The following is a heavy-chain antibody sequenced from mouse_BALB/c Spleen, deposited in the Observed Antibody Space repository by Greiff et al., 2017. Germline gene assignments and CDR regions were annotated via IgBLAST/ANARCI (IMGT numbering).Heavy chain of an antibody. CDR1: GYTFTSYW. CDR3: ARSAYYRYWYFDV. Sequence: QVQLKQSGAELAKPGASVKMSCKASGYTFTSYWMHWVKQRPGQGLEWIGYINPSTGYTEYNQKFKDKATLTADKSSSTAYMQLSSLTSEDSAVYYCARSAYYRYWYFDVWGAGTTVTVSS. D-gene: IGHD2-14*01. J-gene: IGHJ1*01. CDR2: INPSTGYT. V-gene: IGHV1-7*01.